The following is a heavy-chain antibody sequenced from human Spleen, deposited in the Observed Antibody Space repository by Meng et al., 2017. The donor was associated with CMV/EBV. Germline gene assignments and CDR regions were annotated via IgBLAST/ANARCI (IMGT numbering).Heavy chain of an antibody. Sequence: GESLKISCAASGFTFSSYEMNWVRQAPGKGLEWVSYISSSGDTMYYANSVKGRFTISRDNAKNSLYLQMSSLRAEDTAVYYCARDTGYKRGARGDYWGQGSLVTVSS. V-gene: IGHV3-48*03. J-gene: IGHJ4*02. CDR2: ISSSGDTM. D-gene: IGHD5-24*01. CDR1: GFTFSSYE. CDR3: ARDTGYKRGARGDY.